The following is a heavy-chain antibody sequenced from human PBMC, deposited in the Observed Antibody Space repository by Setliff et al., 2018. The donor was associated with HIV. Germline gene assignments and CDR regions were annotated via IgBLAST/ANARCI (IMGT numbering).Heavy chain of an antibody. V-gene: IGHV4-4*07. CDR2: TYASGRT. CDR1: GGSISSYY. Sequence: ETLSLTCTVSGGSISSYYWSWIRQPAGKGLEWIGRTYASGRTNYNPSLKSRVTLSVDTSKNQFSLKVTSVTAADTAVYYCAREIQFSATTYYYYYMDDWGRGTTVTVSS. J-gene: IGHJ6*03. D-gene: IGHD5-18*01. CDR3: AREIQFSATTYYYYYMDD.